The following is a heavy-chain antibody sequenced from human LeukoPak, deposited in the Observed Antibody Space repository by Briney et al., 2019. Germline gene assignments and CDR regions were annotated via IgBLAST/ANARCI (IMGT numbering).Heavy chain of an antibody. CDR2: IYYSGST. CDR1: GGSISSSSYY. D-gene: IGHD3-22*01. V-gene: IGHV4-39*01. J-gene: IGHJ4*02. Sequence: PSETLSLTCTVSGGSISSSSYYWGWIRQPPGKGLEWIGSIYYSGSTYYNPSLKSRVTISVDTSKNQFSLKLSSVTAADTAVYYRARAPRITMIVVVITYFDYWGQGTLVTVSS. CDR3: ARAPRITMIVVVITYFDY.